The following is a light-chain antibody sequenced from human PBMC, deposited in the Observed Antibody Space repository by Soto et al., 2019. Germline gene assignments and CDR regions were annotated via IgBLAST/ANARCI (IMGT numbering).Light chain of an antibody. CDR1: SSNIGAGHD. CDR2: GST. Sequence: QSVLTQPPSVSGAPGQRVTISCTGSSSNIGAGHDVHWYQQLPGAAPKLLIYGSTNRPSGVPDRFSGSKSGTSASLAITGLQAEDEADYYCQSYDSSLYVVFGGGTKLTVL. V-gene: IGLV1-40*01. J-gene: IGLJ2*01. CDR3: QSYDSSLYVV.